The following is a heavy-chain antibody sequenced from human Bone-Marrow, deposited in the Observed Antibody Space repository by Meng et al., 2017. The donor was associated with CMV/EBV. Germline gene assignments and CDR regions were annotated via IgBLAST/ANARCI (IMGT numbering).Heavy chain of an antibody. Sequence: GESLKISCAASGFTFSSYWMHWVRQAPGKGLVWVSRINSDGSSTSYADSVKGRITISRDNSRNTLYLQMNSLRAEDTAIYYCAKLEGMGKVDYWGQGTLDTVSS. J-gene: IGHJ4*02. D-gene: IGHD1-14*01. CDR3: AKLEGMGKVDY. V-gene: IGHV3-74*01. CDR1: GFTFSSYW. CDR2: INSDGSST.